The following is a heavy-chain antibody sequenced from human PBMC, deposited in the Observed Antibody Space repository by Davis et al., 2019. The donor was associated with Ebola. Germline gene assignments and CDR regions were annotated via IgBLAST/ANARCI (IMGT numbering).Heavy chain of an antibody. CDR1: GFTVSNSY. J-gene: IGHJ4*02. V-gene: IGHV3-53*01. D-gene: IGHD1-14*01. CDR3: ARGDNSSPHLHY. CDR2: IFAGGST. Sequence: GSLKISCAASGFTVSNSYMNWVRQAPGKGLEWVSVIFAGGSTYYGDSVKGRFTISRDNSQNAVYLQMNSLTAADTAVYYCARGDNSSPHLHYWGQGNLVIVSS.